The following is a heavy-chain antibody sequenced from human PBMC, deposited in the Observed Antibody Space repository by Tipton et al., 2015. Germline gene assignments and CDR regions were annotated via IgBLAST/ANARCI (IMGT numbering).Heavy chain of an antibody. D-gene: IGHD4-17*01. Sequence: TLSLTCAVSGGSITTAYWWRWVRQPPGEGLEYIGEIYHSGSTDYNPSLRGRVTISVDKSNNQFSLTVTSVTAADTAVYYCARSRYTVTPDSWGQGTLVTVSS. V-gene: IGHV4-4*02. J-gene: IGHJ4*02. CDR3: ARSRYTVTPDS. CDR2: IYHSGST. CDR1: GGSITTAYW.